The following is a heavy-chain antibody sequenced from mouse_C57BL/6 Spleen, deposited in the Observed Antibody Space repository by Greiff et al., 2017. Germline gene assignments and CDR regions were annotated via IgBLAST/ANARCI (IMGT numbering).Heavy chain of an antibody. J-gene: IGHJ2*02. Sequence: VQLQQSGPELVKPGASVKMSCKASGYTFTDYNMYWVQQIHGKSLEWIGYINPNNGGTSYNQKFKGKATMTVNKSSSTAYMELRSLTSWDYAVYYCVGYSAHWGQGTLLTVSS. V-gene: IGHV1-22*01. D-gene: IGHD6-1*01. CDR2: INPNNGGT. CDR1: GYTFTDYN. CDR3: VGYSAH.